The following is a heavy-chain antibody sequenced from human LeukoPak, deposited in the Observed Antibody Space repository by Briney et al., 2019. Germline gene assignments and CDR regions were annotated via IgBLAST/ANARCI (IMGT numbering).Heavy chain of an antibody. Sequence: SETLSLTCAVYGGSFSGYYWSWIRQPPGKGLEWIGSIYYSGSTYYNPSLKSRVTISVDTSKNQFSLKLSSVTAADTAVYYCARHVRVAAAPQHWFDPWGQGTLVTVSS. CDR2: IYYSGST. D-gene: IGHD6-13*01. CDR3: ARHVRVAAAPQHWFDP. J-gene: IGHJ5*02. CDR1: GGSFSGYY. V-gene: IGHV4-34*01.